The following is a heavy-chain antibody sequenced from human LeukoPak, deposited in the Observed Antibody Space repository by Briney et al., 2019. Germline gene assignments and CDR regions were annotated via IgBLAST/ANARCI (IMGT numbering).Heavy chain of an antibody. D-gene: IGHD6-19*01. Sequence: GASVKVSCKASGYTFIGYYMHWVRQAPGQGLEWMGWINPNSGGTNYAQKFQGRVTMTRDTSISTAYMELSRLRSDDTAVYYCASIRGYSSGWSPGDYWGQGTLVTVSS. V-gene: IGHV1-2*02. CDR3: ASIRGYSSGWSPGDY. CDR1: GYTFIGYY. CDR2: INPNSGGT. J-gene: IGHJ4*02.